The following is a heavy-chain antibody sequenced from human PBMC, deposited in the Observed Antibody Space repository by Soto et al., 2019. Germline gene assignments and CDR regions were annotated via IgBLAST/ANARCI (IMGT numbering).Heavy chain of an antibody. D-gene: IGHD3-3*01. CDR2: IYTSGST. CDR3: AREGDFWSGYRNNWFDP. CDR1: GGSISSYY. Sequence: LSLTCTVSGGSISSYYWSWIRQPAGKGLEWIGRIYTSGSTNYNPSLKSRVTMSVDTSKNQFSLKLSSVTAADTAVYYCAREGDFWSGYRNNWFDPWGQGTLVTVSS. V-gene: IGHV4-4*07. J-gene: IGHJ5*02.